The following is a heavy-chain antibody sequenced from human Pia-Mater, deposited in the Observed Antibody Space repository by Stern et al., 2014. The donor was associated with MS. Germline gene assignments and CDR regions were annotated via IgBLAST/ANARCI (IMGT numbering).Heavy chain of an antibody. V-gene: IGHV1-69*01. CDR3: ARASERSGYYPDYFQY. J-gene: IGHJ1*01. CDR2: LIIIFDTA. Sequence: VQLEESGPEVKKPGSSVKVSCKASGGTFSNYAISWVRQAPGQGLEGMGGLIIIFDTANYAQKFQGRVTISADESTSTAYMELSSLRSEDTAVYYCARASERSGYYPDYFQYWGHGTPVTVSS. D-gene: IGHD3-22*01. CDR1: GGTFSNYA.